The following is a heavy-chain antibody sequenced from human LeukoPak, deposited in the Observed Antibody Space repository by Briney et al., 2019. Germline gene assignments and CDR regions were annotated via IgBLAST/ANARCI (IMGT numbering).Heavy chain of an antibody. Sequence: SETLSLTCIVSGGSISSSSYYWGWIRQPPGKGLEWIGSIYYSGSTYYNPTLKSRVTISVDTSKTQFSLKLSSVTAADTAVYYCVSIIDGIANAFDIWGQGTMVTVSS. D-gene: IGHD6-13*01. J-gene: IGHJ3*02. CDR3: VSIIDGIANAFDI. V-gene: IGHV4-39*07. CDR1: GGSISSSSYY. CDR2: IYYSGST.